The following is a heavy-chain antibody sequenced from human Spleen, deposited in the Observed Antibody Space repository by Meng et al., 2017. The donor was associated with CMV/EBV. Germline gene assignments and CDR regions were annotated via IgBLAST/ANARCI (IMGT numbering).Heavy chain of an antibody. V-gene: IGHV4-30-4*01. CDR3: AAGDYDFWRGDY. D-gene: IGHD3-3*01. CDR2: IYYSGRT. J-gene: IGHJ4*02. Sequence: LTRAVYGGSCSGYYWTWIRQPPGKGLEWIGYIYYSGRTYYNPSLKSRLTISIDTSNNQFSLKLSSVTAADTAVYYCAAGDYDFWRGDYWGQGTLVTVSS. CDR1: GGSCSGYY.